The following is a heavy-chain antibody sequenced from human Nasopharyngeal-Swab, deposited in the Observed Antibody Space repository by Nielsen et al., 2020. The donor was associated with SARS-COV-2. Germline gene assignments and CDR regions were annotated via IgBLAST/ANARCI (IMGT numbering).Heavy chain of an antibody. CDR3: ARVNPISGSYYDAIDI. Sequence: LSLTCAASGFSFSVSSLNWVRQASGKGLEWVGRIRSKVNSYATTYGVPVKGRFTISRDDSKNTAYLQMNSLKTEDTAVYYCARVNPISGSYYDAIDIWGQGTMVTVSS. D-gene: IGHD1-26*01. V-gene: IGHV3-73*01. CDR2: IRSKVNSYAT. J-gene: IGHJ3*02. CDR1: GFSFSVSS.